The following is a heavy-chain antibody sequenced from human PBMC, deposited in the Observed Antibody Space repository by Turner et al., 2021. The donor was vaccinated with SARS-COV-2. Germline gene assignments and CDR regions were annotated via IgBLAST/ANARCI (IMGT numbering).Heavy chain of an antibody. CDR3: ARGTYYYDSSVYSGTNWFDP. J-gene: IGHJ5*02. Sequence: EVQLVDSGGGLVKPGGSPSLSVAASGLTFSSYTMYWVRQAPWKGLEWVSSISSSSSYIYYADSVKGRFTIARENAKNSLYLQMNSLRAEDTAVYYCARGTYYYDSSVYSGTNWFDPWGQGTLVTVSS. CDR1: GLTFSSYT. D-gene: IGHD3-22*01. V-gene: IGHV3-21*01. CDR2: ISSSSSYI.